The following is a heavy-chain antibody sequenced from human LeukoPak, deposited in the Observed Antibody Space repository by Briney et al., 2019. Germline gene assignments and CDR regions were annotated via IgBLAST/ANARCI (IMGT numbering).Heavy chain of an antibody. V-gene: IGHV3-23*01. CDR1: GVTFSSYA. D-gene: IGHD2-15*01. CDR3: AKRYCISGTCPTKGEFYFDY. CDR2: ISGGGERT. Sequence: GGSLRLSCAASGVTFSSYAISWVRQAPGKGGEWGSSISGGGERTYYADSVKGGFTISRESAKNTLYMQMNRLRAEDTAVYYCAKRYCISGTCPTKGEFYFDYWGQGTLVTVSS. J-gene: IGHJ4*02.